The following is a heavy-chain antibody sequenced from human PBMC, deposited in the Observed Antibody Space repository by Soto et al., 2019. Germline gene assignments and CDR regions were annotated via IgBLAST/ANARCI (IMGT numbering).Heavy chain of an antibody. CDR3: AISGGGTGPLDY. Sequence: QVQLVESGGGVVQPGRSLRLSCAASGFTFSSYAMHWVRQAPGKGLEWVAVISYDGSNKYYADSVKGRFTISRDNSKNTLYLQMNSLRAEDTTVYYCAISGGGTGPLDYWGQGTLVTVSS. V-gene: IGHV3-30-3*01. J-gene: IGHJ4*02. CDR2: ISYDGSNK. CDR1: GFTFSSYA. D-gene: IGHD6-19*01.